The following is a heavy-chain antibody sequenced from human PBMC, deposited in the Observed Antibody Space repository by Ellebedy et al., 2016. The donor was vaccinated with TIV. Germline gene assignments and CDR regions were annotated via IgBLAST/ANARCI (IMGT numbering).Heavy chain of an antibody. CDR1: GYTFTAYT. Sequence: ASVKVSCKASGYTFTAYTIHWVRQVPGQTLEWMGWINAGNGDTRYSQNFQGRVTITRDTSASTVYMELSSLTSEDTALYYCARDGWLNYGDYLGYFDYWGQGTLVTVSS. V-gene: IGHV1-3*01. D-gene: IGHD4-17*01. CDR2: INAGNGDT. CDR3: ARDGWLNYGDYLGYFDY. J-gene: IGHJ4*02.